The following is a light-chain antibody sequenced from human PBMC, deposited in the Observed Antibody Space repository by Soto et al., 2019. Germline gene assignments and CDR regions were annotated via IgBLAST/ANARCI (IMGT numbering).Light chain of an antibody. CDR3: QQRDNWSSVT. V-gene: IGKV3-11*01. J-gene: IGKJ4*01. CDR2: DAS. CDR1: QSVRSF. Sequence: EIVLTQSPANLSLSPGDRATLSCRASQSVRSFLAWYQQKPSQAPRLLIYDASNRATGIPARFSGSGSGTDFTLTISSLEPEDFAVYYCQQRDNWSSVTFGGGTKVEIK.